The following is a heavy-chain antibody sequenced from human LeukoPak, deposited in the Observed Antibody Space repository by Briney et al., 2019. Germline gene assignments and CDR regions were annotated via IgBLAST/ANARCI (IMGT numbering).Heavy chain of an antibody. D-gene: IGHD4-17*01. CDR1: GFTFSSYW. V-gene: IGHV3-7*01. CDR3: VRPSTVTIY. CDR2: INEDESQK. J-gene: IGHJ4*02. Sequence: GGSLRLSCEASGFTFSSYWMTWVRQAPGKGLECVANINEDESQKYYVDSVKGRFTISRDNAKNLLFLEMNSLTADDTAVYYCVRPSTVTIYWGQGTPVTVSS.